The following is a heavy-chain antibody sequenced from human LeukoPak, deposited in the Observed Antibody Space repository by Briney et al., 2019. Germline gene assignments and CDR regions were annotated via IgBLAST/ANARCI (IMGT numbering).Heavy chain of an antibody. Sequence: VASVKVSCKASGYTFTSYGISWVRQAPGQGLEWMGWISAYNGNTNYAQKPQGRVTMTTDTSTSTAYMELRSLRSDDTAMYYCARVGFTSSWSNFDYWGQGTLVTVSS. CDR1: GYTFTSYG. CDR2: ISAYNGNT. V-gene: IGHV1-18*01. J-gene: IGHJ4*02. CDR3: ARVGFTSSWSNFDY. D-gene: IGHD6-13*01.